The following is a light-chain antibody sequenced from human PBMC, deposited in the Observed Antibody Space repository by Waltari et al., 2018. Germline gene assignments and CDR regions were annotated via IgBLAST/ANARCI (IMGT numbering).Light chain of an antibody. V-gene: IGKV3-20*01. CDR3: QQYAGSPIT. CDR1: QSVSHNN. J-gene: IGKJ4*01. Sequence: EIVLTQSPGTLSLSPGERATLSCRATQSVSHNNVAWYQQKDGQAPRLLIYGASSRATGIPDRFSGSGSGTDFTLSISRLEPEDYGVYYCQQYAGSPITFGGGTKVEI. CDR2: GAS.